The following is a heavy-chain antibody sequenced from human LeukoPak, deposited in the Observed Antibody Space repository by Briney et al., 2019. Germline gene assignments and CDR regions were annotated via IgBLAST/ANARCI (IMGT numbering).Heavy chain of an antibody. Sequence: TWVRQAPGKGLEWIGYIYYSGSTYYNPSLKSRVTISVDTSKNQFSLKLSSVTAADTAVYYCARDRGRIQLWQRVDWYFDLWGRGTLVTVSS. CDR3: ARDRGRIQLWQRVDWYFDL. V-gene: IGHV4-31*02. D-gene: IGHD5-18*01. CDR2: IYYSGST. J-gene: IGHJ2*01.